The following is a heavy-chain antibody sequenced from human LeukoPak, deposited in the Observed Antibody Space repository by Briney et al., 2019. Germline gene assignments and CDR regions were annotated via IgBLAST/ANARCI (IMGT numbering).Heavy chain of an antibody. D-gene: IGHD6-19*01. CDR2: INPNSGDT. J-gene: IGHJ4*02. Sequence: GASVKVSCKASGYTFTGYHIHWVRQAPGQGLEWMGWINPNSGDTSYAQNFQDRVTMTRDTSINTVSMELSRLRSDDTAMYYCARGYSSAWGHFDYWGQGTLVTVSS. CDR3: ARGYSSAWGHFDY. V-gene: IGHV1-2*02. CDR1: GYTFTGYH.